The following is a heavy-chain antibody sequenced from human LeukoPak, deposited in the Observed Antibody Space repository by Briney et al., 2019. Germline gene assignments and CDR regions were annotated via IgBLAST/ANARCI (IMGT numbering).Heavy chain of an antibody. Sequence: GGSLRLSCAASGFTFDDYAMHWVRQAPGKGLEWVSGISWNSGSIGYADSVKGRFTISRDNAKNSLYLQMNSLRAEDTALYYCAKDQSTAAGTLGPATFDYWGQGTLVTVSS. J-gene: IGHJ4*02. V-gene: IGHV3-9*01. CDR3: AKDQSTAAGTLGPATFDY. CDR2: ISWNSGSI. CDR1: GFTFDDYA. D-gene: IGHD6-13*01.